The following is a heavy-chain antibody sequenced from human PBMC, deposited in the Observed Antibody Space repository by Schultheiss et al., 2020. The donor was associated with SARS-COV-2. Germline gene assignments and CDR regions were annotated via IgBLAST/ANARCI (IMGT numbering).Heavy chain of an antibody. CDR1: GFTFSSYS. J-gene: IGHJ4*02. D-gene: IGHD3-9*01. V-gene: IGHV3-13*01. Sequence: GGSLRLSCAASGFTFSSYSMNWVRQAPGKGLEWVSAIGTAGDTYYPGSVKGRFTISRENAKNSLYLQMNSLRAGDTAVYYCARGSPTALAFDIWGQGTLVTVSS. CDR3: ARGSPTALAFDI. CDR2: IGTAGDT.